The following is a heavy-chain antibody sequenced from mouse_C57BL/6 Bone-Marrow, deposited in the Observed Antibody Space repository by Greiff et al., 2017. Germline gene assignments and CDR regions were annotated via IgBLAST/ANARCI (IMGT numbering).Heavy chain of an antibody. J-gene: IGHJ3*01. D-gene: IGHD1-1*02. V-gene: IGHV2-5*01. CDR2: IWRGGST. Sequence: QVQLQQSGPGLVQPSQSLSITCTVSGFSLTSYGVHWVRQSPGQGLEWLGVIWRGGSTDYNAAFMSRLSLTKDNSKSQVFFKMNSLQADYTAIYDCAKNSGLWTWFAYWGQGTLVTVSA. CDR3: AKNSGLWTWFAY. CDR1: GFSLTSYG.